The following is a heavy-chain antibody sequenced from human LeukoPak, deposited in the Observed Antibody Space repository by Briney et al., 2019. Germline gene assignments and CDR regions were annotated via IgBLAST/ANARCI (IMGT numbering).Heavy chain of an antibody. V-gene: IGHV3-15*01. D-gene: IGHD1-26*01. CDR2: IKSKTDGGTI. CDR1: GFTFSDAW. Sequence: GGSLRLSCAASGFTFSDAWMSWVRQAPGKGLAWVGRIKSKTDGGTIDYSAPVKGRFTISRDDSKTTVYLQMNSLETEDTAMYYCTTNDTVGTTNDAFDFWGQGTMVTVSS. J-gene: IGHJ3*01. CDR3: TTNDTVGTTNDAFDF.